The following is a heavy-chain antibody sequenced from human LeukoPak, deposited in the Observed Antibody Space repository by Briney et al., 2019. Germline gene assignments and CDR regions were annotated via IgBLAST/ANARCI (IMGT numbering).Heavy chain of an antibody. CDR1: KFTFSDYY. V-gene: IGHV3-11*04. J-gene: IGHJ4*02. CDR2: ISSSGRII. Sequence: PGGSLRLSCAASKFTFSDYYMTWIRQAPGKGLEWISYISSSGRIIHYADSVRGRFTISRDNAKNSLYLQMNSLRVEDTAVYYCARLKTFLDVEVVPTAIGHWGQGTLVTVYS. D-gene: IGHD2-2*03. CDR3: ARLKTFLDVEVVPTAIGH.